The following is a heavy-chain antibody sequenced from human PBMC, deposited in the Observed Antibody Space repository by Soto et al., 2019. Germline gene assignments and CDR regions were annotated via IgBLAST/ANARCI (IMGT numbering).Heavy chain of an antibody. Sequence: QVQLVQSGAEVKKPGASVKVSCKASGYTFTSYGISWVRQAPGQGLEWMGWISAYNGNTNYAQKPQGRVTRTTDPCQSTDYMERKNLRSHDMEEYYCARDARTKCLGATTAGFDYWGQGTQVNVS. CDR2: ISAYNGNT. D-gene: IGHD1-26*01. J-gene: IGHJ4*02. CDR3: ARDARTKCLGATTAGFDY. V-gene: IGHV1-18*03. CDR1: GYTFTSYG.